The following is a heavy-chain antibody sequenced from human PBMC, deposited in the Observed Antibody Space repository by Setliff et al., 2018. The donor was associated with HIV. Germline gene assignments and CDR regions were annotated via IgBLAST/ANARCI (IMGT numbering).Heavy chain of an antibody. V-gene: IGHV1-69*05. CDR3: VRGYRSAWNSWFDA. J-gene: IGHJ5*02. Sequence: SVKVSCKASGGTFSSYAISWVRQAPGQGLEWMGGIIPIFGSANYAQKFQGRVTITTDESTSTAYMELSSLKSDDTAVYYCVRGYRSAWNSWFDAWGQGTRVTVSS. D-gene: IGHD6-19*01. CDR2: IIPIFGSA. CDR1: GGTFSSYA.